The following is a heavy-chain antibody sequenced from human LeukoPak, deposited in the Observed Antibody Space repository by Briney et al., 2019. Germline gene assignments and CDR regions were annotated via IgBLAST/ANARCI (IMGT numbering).Heavy chain of an antibody. Sequence: ASLKVSCKVSGYTLTELSMHWVRQAPGKGLEWMGGFDPEDGETIYAQKFQGRVSMTEDTSTDTAYMELSSLRSEDTAVYYCATVRGYSYGYYLDYGGQGTRDSV. V-gene: IGHV1-24*01. J-gene: IGHJ4*02. D-gene: IGHD5-18*01. CDR2: FDPEDGET. CDR1: GYTLTELS. CDR3: ATVRGYSYGYYLDY.